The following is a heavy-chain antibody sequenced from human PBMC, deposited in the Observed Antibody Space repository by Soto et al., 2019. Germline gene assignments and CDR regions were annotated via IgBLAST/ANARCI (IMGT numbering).Heavy chain of an antibody. CDR1: GFTFSSYA. D-gene: IGHD2-15*01. CDR3: PKDSPSGGGYCSGGSCYSFEFDP. Sequence: EVQLLESGGGLVQPGGSLRLSCAASGFTFSSYAMSWVRQAPGKGLEWVSAISGSGGSTYYADSVKGRFTISRDNSKNTLYREMNSLRGEDTAVDYCPKDSPSGGGYCSGGSCYSFEFDPWGQGTLVTVS. CDR2: ISGSGGST. J-gene: IGHJ5*02. V-gene: IGHV3-23*01.